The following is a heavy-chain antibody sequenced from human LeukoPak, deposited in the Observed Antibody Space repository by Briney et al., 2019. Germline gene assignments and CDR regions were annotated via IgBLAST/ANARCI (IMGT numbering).Heavy chain of an antibody. CDR2: ISSRSFTI. CDR1: GFTFSAYS. J-gene: IGHJ3*02. D-gene: IGHD6-19*01. CDR3: ARSVIAVAGYGAFDI. V-gene: IGHV3-48*02. Sequence: GGSLRLSCAASGFTFSAYSMNWVRHAPGKGLDWVSYISSRSFTIYYADSVKGRFTISRDNAKNSLYLEMNSLRDEDTAVYYCARSVIAVAGYGAFDIWGQGTVVTVSS.